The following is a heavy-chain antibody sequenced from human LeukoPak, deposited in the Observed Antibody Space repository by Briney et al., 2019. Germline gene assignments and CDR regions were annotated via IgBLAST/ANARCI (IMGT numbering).Heavy chain of an antibody. CDR3: AKVDIVVVPAAMPRGYYYYMDV. J-gene: IGHJ6*03. CDR1: GFTFSSYG. Sequence: QPGGSLRLSCAASGFTFSSYGMHWVRQAPGKGLEWAAFIRYDGSNKYYADSVKGRFTISRDNSKNTLYLQMNSLRAEDTAVYYCAKVDIVVVPAAMPRGYYYYMDVWGKGTTVTVSS. D-gene: IGHD2-2*01. V-gene: IGHV3-30*02. CDR2: IRYDGSNK.